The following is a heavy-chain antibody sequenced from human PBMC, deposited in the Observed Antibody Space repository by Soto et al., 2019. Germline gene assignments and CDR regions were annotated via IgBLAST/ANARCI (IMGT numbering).Heavy chain of an antibody. V-gene: IGHV3-33*01. CDR3: ARAVSSATYYDCIGY. CDR1: GFDISTYG. CDR2: IWYDGSNQ. J-gene: IGHJ4*02. Sequence: GGSLRLSCEASGFDISTYGLHWVRQAPGKGLEWLAVIWYDGSNQHYAASVKGRFTISRDNSRNTLYLQMNNLRADDTAVYFCARAVSSATYYDCIGYWGRGTLVTVSS. D-gene: IGHD1-26*01.